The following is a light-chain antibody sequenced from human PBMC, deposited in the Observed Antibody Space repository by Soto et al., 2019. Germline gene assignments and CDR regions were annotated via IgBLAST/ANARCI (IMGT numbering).Light chain of an antibody. V-gene: IGKV4-1*01. Sequence: DIVMTQSPDSLAVSLGERATINCKSSQSVLYSSNNKNYLAWYQQKPGQPPKLLIYWASTRESVVPDRCSGSGSGTDFTRTISSLQAEDVAVYYCQKYYSTPQTFGQGTKVEIK. CDR1: QSVLYSSNNKNY. CDR3: QKYYSTPQT. J-gene: IGKJ1*01. CDR2: WAS.